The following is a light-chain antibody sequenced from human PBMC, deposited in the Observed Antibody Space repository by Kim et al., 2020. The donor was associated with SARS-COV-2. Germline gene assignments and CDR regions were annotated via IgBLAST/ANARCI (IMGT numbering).Light chain of an antibody. J-gene: IGLJ3*02. V-gene: IGLV1-44*01. CDR3: AAWDDSLNGWV. CDR1: SSNIGSNT. Sequence: ELTQPPSASETPGQRVTISCSGSSSNIGSNTVNWYQQLPGTAPKLLIYSNTQRPSGVPDRFSGSKSGTSASLAISGLQSEDEAGYFCAAWDDSLNGWVFGGGTKLTVL. CDR2: SNT.